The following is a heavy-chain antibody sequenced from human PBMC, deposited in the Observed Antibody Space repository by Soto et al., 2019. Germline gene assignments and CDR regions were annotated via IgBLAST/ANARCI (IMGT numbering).Heavy chain of an antibody. D-gene: IGHD6-13*01. CDR3: ARDQGVAAAGITWFDP. V-gene: IGHV4-4*07. CDR2: IHSSGST. J-gene: IGHJ5*02. Sequence: SETLSLTCTVSGASMNSYHWSWIRQPAGKGLEWIGHIHSSGSTNYNPSLKSRVTMSVDASKNQFSLGLMSLTAADTAVYYCARDQGVAAAGITWFDPWGQGSLVTVSS. CDR1: GASMNSYH.